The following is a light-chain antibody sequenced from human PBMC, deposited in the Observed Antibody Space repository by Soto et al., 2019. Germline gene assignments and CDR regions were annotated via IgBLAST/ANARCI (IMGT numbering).Light chain of an antibody. CDR3: QQYNNWPPRWT. J-gene: IGKJ1*01. Sequence: EIVMTQSPGTLSVSPGERATLSCRASQTVTNNLVWYQQKTGQAPRLLIYGASTRATGIPARFSGSGSGTEFTLTISSLQSEDFAVYYCQQYNNWPPRWTFGQGTKVEIK. V-gene: IGKV3-15*01. CDR1: QTVTNN. CDR2: GAS.